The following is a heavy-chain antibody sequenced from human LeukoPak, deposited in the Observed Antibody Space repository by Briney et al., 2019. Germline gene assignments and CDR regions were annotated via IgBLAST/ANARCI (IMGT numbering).Heavy chain of an antibody. CDR1: GFTFSDYY. J-gene: IGHJ6*02. CDR2: ISNTGSTV. V-gene: IGHV3-11*01. Sequence: GGSLRLSCAASGFTFSDYYMTWIRQAPGKGLEWLSCISNTGSTVFYAGSVMGRFTVSRDNAKRSLYLQIKSLRDDDTAVYHCALGTINKDYYFGMDVWGQGTTVTVSS. CDR3: ALGTINKDYYFGMDV. D-gene: IGHD2-8*01.